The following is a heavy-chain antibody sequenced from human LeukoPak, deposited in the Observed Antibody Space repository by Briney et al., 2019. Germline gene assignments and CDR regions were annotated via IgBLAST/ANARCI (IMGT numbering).Heavy chain of an antibody. CDR3: ATDQYSYGAFDY. CDR2: FDPEDGET. J-gene: IGHJ4*02. D-gene: IGHD5-18*01. Sequence: GASVKVSCKVSGCTLTELSMHWVRQAPGKGLEWMGGFDPEDGETIYAQKFQGRVTMTEDTSTDTAYMELSSLRSEDTAVYYCATDQYSYGAFDYWGQGTLVTVSS. V-gene: IGHV1-24*01. CDR1: GCTLTELS.